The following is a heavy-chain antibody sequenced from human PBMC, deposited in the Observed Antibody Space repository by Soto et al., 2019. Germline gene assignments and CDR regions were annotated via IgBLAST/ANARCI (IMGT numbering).Heavy chain of an antibody. CDR2: MNPNSGNT. CDR3: ARGGYSSGNLRRGYNWFDP. V-gene: IGHV1-8*01. CDR1: GYTFTSYD. Sequence: ASVKVSCKASGYTFTSYDINWVRQATGQGLEWMGWMNPNSGNTGYAQKFQGRVTMTRNTSISTAYMELSSLRSEDTAVYYCARGGYSSGNLRRGYNWFDPWGQGTLVTVSS. D-gene: IGHD6-19*01. J-gene: IGHJ5*02.